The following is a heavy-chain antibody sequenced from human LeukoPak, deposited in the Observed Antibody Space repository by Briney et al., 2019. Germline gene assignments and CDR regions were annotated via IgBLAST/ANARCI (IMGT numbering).Heavy chain of an antibody. J-gene: IGHJ4*02. D-gene: IGHD3-10*01. Sequence: GASVKVSCKASGYTFTGYYMHWVRQAPGQGLEWMGWINPNSGGTNYAQKFQGRVTMTRDTSISTAYMELSRLRSDDTAVYYCASDLRGMVRGVPFDYWGQGTLVTVSS. CDR1: GYTFTGYY. CDR2: INPNSGGT. CDR3: ASDLRGMVRGVPFDY. V-gene: IGHV1-2*02.